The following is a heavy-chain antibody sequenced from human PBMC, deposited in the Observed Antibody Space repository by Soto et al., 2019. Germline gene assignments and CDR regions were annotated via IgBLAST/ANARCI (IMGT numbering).Heavy chain of an antibody. D-gene: IGHD1-26*01. CDR3: AKDIGYSGSYGPSGMDV. Sequence: QPGGSLRLSCAASGFTFDDYAMHWVRQAPGNVLEWVSGISWNSGSIGHADSVKGRVTISRDSAKNSLYLQMNSLRAEDTALYYCAKDIGYSGSYGPSGMDVWGQETTVTVSS. CDR1: GFTFDDYA. J-gene: IGHJ6*02. CDR2: ISWNSGSI. V-gene: IGHV3-9*01.